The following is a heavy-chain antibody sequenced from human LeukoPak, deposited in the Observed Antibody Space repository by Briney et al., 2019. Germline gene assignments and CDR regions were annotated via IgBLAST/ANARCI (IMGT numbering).Heavy chain of an antibody. CDR1: GFTFSSYW. J-gene: IGHJ4*02. CDR3: ASMYYDFWSGCNYFDY. D-gene: IGHD3-3*01. Sequence: GGSLRLSCAASGFTFSSYWMSWVRQAPGKGLEWVANIKQDGSEKYYVDSVKGRFTISRDNAKNSLYLQMNSLRAEDTAVYYCASMYYDFWSGCNYFDYWGQGTLVTVSS. V-gene: IGHV3-7*01. CDR2: IKQDGSEK.